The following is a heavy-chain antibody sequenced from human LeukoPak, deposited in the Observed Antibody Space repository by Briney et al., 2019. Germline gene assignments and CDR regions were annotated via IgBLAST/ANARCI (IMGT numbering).Heavy chain of an antibody. J-gene: IGHJ4*02. Sequence: GGSLILSCAASGFTFAGYAMSWVRQAPGKGLEWVSAISVSGGSSYYADSVKGRFTISRDNSKNTLFLQMNSLRAEDTAVYYCANGGILGTTHFDYWGQGTLVTVSS. CDR2: ISVSGGSS. CDR1: GFTFAGYA. V-gene: IGHV3-23*01. D-gene: IGHD1-26*01. CDR3: ANGGILGTTHFDY.